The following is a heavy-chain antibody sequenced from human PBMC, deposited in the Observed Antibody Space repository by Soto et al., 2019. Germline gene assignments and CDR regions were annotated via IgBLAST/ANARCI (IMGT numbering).Heavy chain of an antibody. CDR1: GFSLSTSGVG. CDR2: IYWNDDK. V-gene: IGHV2-5*01. Sequence: SGPTLVNPTHTLTLTCTFSGFSLSTSGVGVGWIRQPPGKALDWLALIYWNDDKRYSPSLKSRLTITKDTSKNQVVLTMTNMDPVNTCTYYCADRNAVCSSTRCPSSGMDVWVHGTKVKVSS. D-gene: IGHD2-2*01. CDR3: ADRNAVCSSTRCPSSGMDV. J-gene: IGHJ6*02.